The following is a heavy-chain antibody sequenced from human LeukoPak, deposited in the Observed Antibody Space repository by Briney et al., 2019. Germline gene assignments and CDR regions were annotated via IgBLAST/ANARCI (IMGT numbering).Heavy chain of an antibody. CDR3: AKDRRPARTDGYYYDY. CDR2: ISYDANIK. J-gene: IGHJ4*02. CDR1: AFTFRSYG. Sequence: HPGGSLRLSCAASAFTFRSYGMHWVRQAPGKGLEWVAVISYDANIKNYADSVKGRFTISRDNSKNTLYLQMNSLRGEDTAVYYCAKDRRPARTDGYYYDYWGQGTPVTVSS. D-gene: IGHD3-3*01. V-gene: IGHV3-30*18.